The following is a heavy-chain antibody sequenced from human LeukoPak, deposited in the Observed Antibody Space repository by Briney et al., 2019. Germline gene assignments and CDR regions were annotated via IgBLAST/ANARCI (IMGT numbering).Heavy chain of an antibody. CDR1: GDTFTSYA. Sequence: SVKVSCKASGDTFTSYAISWVRQAPGQGLEWMGGIIPYIGTANYAQKLQGRVTITAATSTTTAYLELSSLRSEDTAVYCCASGIMCGTAGTTLPEAYSYYGMDVWGKGTTVTVSS. CDR2: IIPYIGTA. CDR3: ASGIMCGTAGTTLPEAYSYYGMDV. D-gene: IGHD1-1*01. V-gene: IGHV1-69*06. J-gene: IGHJ6*04.